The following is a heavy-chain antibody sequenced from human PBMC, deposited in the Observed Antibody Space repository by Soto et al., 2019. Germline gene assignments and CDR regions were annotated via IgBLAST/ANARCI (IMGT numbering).Heavy chain of an antibody. CDR3: ARDFLRWGGWYVNDY. Sequence: QVQLQESGPGLVKPSQTLSLTCTVSGGSISSGGYYWSWIRQHPGKGLEWIGYIYYSGSTYYNPSLKSRVTISVDTSKNQVSLKLSSVTAADTAVYYCARDFLRWGGWYVNDYWGQGTLVTVSS. D-gene: IGHD6-19*01. CDR1: GGSISSGGYY. V-gene: IGHV4-31*03. J-gene: IGHJ4*02. CDR2: IYYSGST.